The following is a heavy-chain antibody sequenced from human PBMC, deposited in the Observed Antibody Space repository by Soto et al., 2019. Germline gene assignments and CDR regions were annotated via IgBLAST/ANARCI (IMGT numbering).Heavy chain of an antibody. Sequence: EVQLLESGGGLVQPGGSLRLSCAASGFTFSSYAMSWVRQAPGKGLEWVSAISGSGGSTYYADSVKGRFTISRDNSKNTLYRQMNSRRAEDTAVYYCAKECGRAARPDGWFDPWGQGTLVTVSS. V-gene: IGHV3-23*01. CDR3: AKECGRAARPDGWFDP. CDR2: ISGSGGST. CDR1: GFTFSSYA. J-gene: IGHJ5*02. D-gene: IGHD6-6*01.